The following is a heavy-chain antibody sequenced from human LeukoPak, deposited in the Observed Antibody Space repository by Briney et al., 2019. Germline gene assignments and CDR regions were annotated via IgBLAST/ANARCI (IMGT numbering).Heavy chain of an antibody. D-gene: IGHD3-22*01. Sequence: GESLKISCKGSGYSFTSYWIGWVRQMPGKGLEWMGIIYPGDSDTRYSPSFQGQVTISADKSISTAYLQWGSLKASDTAMYYCARESALSYYYDSSGAQFDYWGQGTLVTVSS. CDR1: GYSFTSYW. CDR3: ARESALSYYYDSSGAQFDY. V-gene: IGHV5-51*01. CDR2: IYPGDSDT. J-gene: IGHJ4*02.